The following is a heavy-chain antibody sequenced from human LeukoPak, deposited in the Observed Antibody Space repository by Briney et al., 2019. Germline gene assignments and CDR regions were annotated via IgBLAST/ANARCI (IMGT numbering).Heavy chain of an antibody. D-gene: IGHD1-7*01. J-gene: IGHJ6*03. Sequence: QPGGSLRLSCAASGFTFSSHSMSWVRQAPGKGLEWVANVKEDGSEENYVDSVKGRFTISRDNAKNSLYLQMNSLRAEDTAVYYCARVELAPYYYYMDVWGKGTTVTVSS. CDR2: VKEDGSEE. CDR3: ARVELAPYYYYMDV. CDR1: GFTFSSHS. V-gene: IGHV3-7*01.